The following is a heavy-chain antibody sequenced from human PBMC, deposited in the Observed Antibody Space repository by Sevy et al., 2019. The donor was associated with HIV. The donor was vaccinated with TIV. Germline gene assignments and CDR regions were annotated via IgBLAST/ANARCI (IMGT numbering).Heavy chain of an antibody. CDR1: GFTFSSYS. V-gene: IGHV3-21*01. CDR2: ISSSNNYI. Sequence: GGSLRLSCAASGFTFSSYSMNWVRQAPGKGLEWVSSISSSNNYIYYADSLKGRFTISRDKAKNSVFKQMNSLRAEDTAGYNCAGDLRDYSGSSKYYFDYWGQGILVTVSS. J-gene: IGHJ4*02. D-gene: IGHD6-6*01. CDR3: AGDLRDYSGSSKYYFDY.